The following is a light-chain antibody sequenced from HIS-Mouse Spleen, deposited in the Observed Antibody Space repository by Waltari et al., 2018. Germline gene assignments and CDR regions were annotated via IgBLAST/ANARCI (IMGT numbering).Light chain of an antibody. Sequence: QSALTQPRSVSGSPGQSVTISCTGTSSDVGGYNYVSWYQQQPGKAPKLMIYDVSKRASGVPYRFSGSKSGNTASLTISGLQAEDEADYYCCSYAGSYFGGGTKLTVL. CDR2: DVS. V-gene: IGLV2-11*01. CDR3: CSYAGSY. CDR1: SSDVGGYNY. J-gene: IGLJ2*01.